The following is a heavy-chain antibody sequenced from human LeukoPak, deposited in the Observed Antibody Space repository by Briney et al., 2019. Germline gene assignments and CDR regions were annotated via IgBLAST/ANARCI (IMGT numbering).Heavy chain of an antibody. V-gene: IGHV4-4*07. Sequence: SETLSLTCTVSGGSISSYYWSWIRQPAGKGLEWIGRIYTSGSTNYNPSLKSRVTMSVDTSKNQFSLKLSSVTAADTAVYYCARVKRITIFGVVIPRRGDAFDIWGQGTMVTVSS. D-gene: IGHD3-3*01. CDR3: ARVKRITIFGVVIPRRGDAFDI. J-gene: IGHJ3*02. CDR2: IYTSGST. CDR1: GGSISSYY.